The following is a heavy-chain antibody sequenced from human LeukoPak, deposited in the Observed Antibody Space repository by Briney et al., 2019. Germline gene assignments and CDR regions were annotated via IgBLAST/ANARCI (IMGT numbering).Heavy chain of an antibody. J-gene: IGHJ4*02. V-gene: IGHV3-66*01. CDR2: MYRGGST. Sequence: PGGSLRLSCAASGFTVSNNYMSWVRQAPGKGLEWVSVMYRGGSTYYADSVQGRFTMSRDNSKHTLYLQMNSLRAEDTAVYYCARDGGAAAGYWGQGTLVTVSS. CDR3: ARDGGAAAGY. CDR1: GFTVSNNY. D-gene: IGHD6-13*01.